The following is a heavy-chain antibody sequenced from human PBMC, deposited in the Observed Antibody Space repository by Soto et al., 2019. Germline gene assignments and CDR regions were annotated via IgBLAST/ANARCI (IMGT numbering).Heavy chain of an antibody. CDR1: GGSISSYY. D-gene: IGHD3-10*01. Sequence: PSETLSLTCTVSGGSISSYYWSWIRQPPGKGLEWIGYIYYSGSTNYNPSLKSRVTISVDTSKNQFSLKLSSVTAADTAVYYCERYYGSGSLAYYYYYMDVWGKGTTVTVSS. CDR3: ERYYGSGSLAYYYYYMDV. V-gene: IGHV4-59*01. CDR2: IYYSGST. J-gene: IGHJ6*03.